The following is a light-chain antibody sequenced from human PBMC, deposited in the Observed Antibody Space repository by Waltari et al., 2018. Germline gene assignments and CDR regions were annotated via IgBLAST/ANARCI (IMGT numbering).Light chain of an antibody. CDR2: AAS. Sequence: DIQMTQSPSSLSASVGDRVTITCRASQSISSYLNWYQQKPGKAPKRLIYAASSLQRGVPSRVSGSGAGTDFTLTSSSLQPEDFATYYCQQSYSTLMYTFGQGTKLEIK. V-gene: IGKV1-39*01. CDR1: QSISSY. CDR3: QQSYSTLMYT. J-gene: IGKJ2*01.